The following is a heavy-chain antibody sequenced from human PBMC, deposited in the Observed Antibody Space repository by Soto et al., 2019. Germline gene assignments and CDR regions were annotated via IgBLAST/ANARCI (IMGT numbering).Heavy chain of an antibody. V-gene: IGHV1-69*02. Sequence: ASVKVSCKASGGTFSSYTISWVLQAPGQGLEWMGRIIPIRGIANYAQKFQGRVTITANKSTSTAYMELSSLRSEDTAVYYCAFCGVWLLRWWSVPCCQGPLVSVFS. D-gene: IGHD6-19*01. CDR2: IIPIRGIA. CDR1: GGTFSSYT. J-gene: IGHJ5*02. CDR3: AFCGVWLLRWWSVP.